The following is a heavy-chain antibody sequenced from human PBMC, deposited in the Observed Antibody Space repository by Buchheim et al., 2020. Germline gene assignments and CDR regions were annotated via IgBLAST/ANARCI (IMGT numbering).Heavy chain of an antibody. Sequence: VQLLESGGGLVQPGRSLRLSCAASGFTFSSYGMHWVRQAPGKGLEWVAVISYDGSNKYYADSVKGRFTISRDNSKNTLYLQMNNLRAEDTAVYYWAKLWFGGFDYWGQGTL. CDR1: GFTFSSYG. V-gene: IGHV3-30*18. CDR2: ISYDGSNK. D-gene: IGHD3-10*01. J-gene: IGHJ4*02. CDR3: AKLWFGGFDY.